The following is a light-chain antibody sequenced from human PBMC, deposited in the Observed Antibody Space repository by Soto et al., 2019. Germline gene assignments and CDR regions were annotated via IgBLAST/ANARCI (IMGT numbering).Light chain of an antibody. CDR1: QSISSW. J-gene: IGKJ2*01. Sequence: DIQMPQSPSTLSASVGDRVTITCRASQSISSWLAWYQQKPGKAPKLLIYKASSLESGVPSRFSGSGSGTEFTLTISSLQPDDFATYYCQQYNSYSPGYTFGQGTKLEIK. CDR3: QQYNSYSPGYT. V-gene: IGKV1-5*03. CDR2: KAS.